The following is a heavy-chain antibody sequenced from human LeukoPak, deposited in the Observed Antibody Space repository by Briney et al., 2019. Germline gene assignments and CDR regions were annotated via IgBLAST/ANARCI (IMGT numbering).Heavy chain of an antibody. V-gene: IGHV3-30*02. CDR1: IFSFSTFG. CDR2: IPYDGSDK. J-gene: IGHJ4*02. Sequence: GGSLRLSCAASIFSFSTFGFPWVRQAPGKGLEWVAFIPYDGSDKYYADSVKGRFTVSRDNSKNTLYLHMNSLRVEDTAVYYCAKGLGDYDDFRLGFWGQGTLVTVSS. D-gene: IGHD4-17*01. CDR3: AKGLGDYDDFRLGF.